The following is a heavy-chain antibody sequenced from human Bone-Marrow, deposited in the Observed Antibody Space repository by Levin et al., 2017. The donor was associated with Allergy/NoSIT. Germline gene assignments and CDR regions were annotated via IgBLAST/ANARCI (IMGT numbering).Heavy chain of an antibody. CDR2: IYHNGNT. J-gene: IGHJ4*02. CDR3: AREKGAGTYMGFDY. CDR1: GGSISTHNW. Sequence: GSLRLSCAVSGGSISTHNWWMWVRQPPGKGLEWIGEIYHNGNTNYNPSLRSRVTMSVDKSKNQLSLNLDSVTAADTAVYYCAREKGAGTYMGFDYWGQGTLITVSS. V-gene: IGHV4-4*02. D-gene: IGHD1-26*01.